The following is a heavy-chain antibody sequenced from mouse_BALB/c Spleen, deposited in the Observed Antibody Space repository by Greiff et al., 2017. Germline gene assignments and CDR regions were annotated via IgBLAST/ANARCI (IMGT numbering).Heavy chain of an antibody. CDR2: ISSGGGST. CDR1: GFAFSSYD. J-gene: IGHJ4*01. V-gene: IGHV5-12-1*01. D-gene: IGHD1-1*01. Sequence: EVHLEESGGGLVKPGGSLKLSCAASGFAFSSYDMSWVRQSPEQRLEWVAYISSGGGSTYYPDTVKGRFTISRDNANNTQYLQMSSLKSEDTAMYYCARHGDHYLGGAMKYGGQGTSVTASS. CDR3: ARHGDHYLGGAMKY.